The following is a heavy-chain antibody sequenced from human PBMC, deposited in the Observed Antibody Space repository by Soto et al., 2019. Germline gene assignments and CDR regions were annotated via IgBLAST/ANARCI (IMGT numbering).Heavy chain of an antibody. V-gene: IGHV3-49*03. Sequence: PGGSLRLSCTASGFTFGDYAMSWFRQAPGKGLEWVGFIRSKAYGGTTEYAASVKGRFTISRDDSKSIAYLQMNSLKTEDTAVYYCTSISGNYGEQLRYWGQGTLVTVSS. CDR1: GFTFGDYA. D-gene: IGHD4-17*01. CDR3: TSISGNYGEQLRY. J-gene: IGHJ4*02. CDR2: IRSKAYGGTT.